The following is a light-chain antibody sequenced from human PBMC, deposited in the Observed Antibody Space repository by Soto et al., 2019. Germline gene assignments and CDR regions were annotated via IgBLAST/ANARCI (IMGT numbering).Light chain of an antibody. CDR2: GNH. V-gene: IGLV1-44*01. CDR3: ATWDDSLNGYWV. J-gene: IGLJ3*02. Sequence: SVLIQPPSASGTPGQRVTISCSGSGSNIGSNFVNWYQQVPGTAPKLLIYGNHQRLSGVPDRFSGSKSGTSASLAISGLQSEDEAQYYCATWDDSLNGYWVFGGGTQLDRP. CDR1: GSNIGSNF.